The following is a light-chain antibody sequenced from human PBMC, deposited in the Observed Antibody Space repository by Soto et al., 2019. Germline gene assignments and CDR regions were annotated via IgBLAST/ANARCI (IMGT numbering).Light chain of an antibody. CDR3: SSYTSSSTGYV. CDR2: EVS. Sequence: QSVLTQPASVSGSPGQSITISCTGTSSDVGGHNYVSWYQQHPGKAPKLMIYEVSNRPSGVSNRFSGSKSGNTASLTISGLQAEDEADYYCSSYTSSSTGYVFGTGTKVTVL. J-gene: IGLJ1*01. CDR1: SSDVGGHNY. V-gene: IGLV2-14*01.